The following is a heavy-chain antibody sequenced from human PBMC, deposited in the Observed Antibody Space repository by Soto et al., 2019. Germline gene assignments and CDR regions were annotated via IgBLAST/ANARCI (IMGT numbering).Heavy chain of an antibody. CDR3: ARDRMRDDAFDI. CDR1: GFTFSSYW. Sequence: GGSLRLSCVASGFTFSSYWMHWVRQAPGKGLVWVSRINSDGSSTSYADSVKGRFTISRDNAKNTLYLQMNSLRAEDTAVYYCARDRMRDDAFDIWGQGTMVTVSS. V-gene: IGHV3-74*01. CDR2: INSDGSST. J-gene: IGHJ3*02.